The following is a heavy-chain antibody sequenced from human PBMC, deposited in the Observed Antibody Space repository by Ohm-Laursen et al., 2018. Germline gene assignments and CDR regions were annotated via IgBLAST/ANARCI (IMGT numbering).Heavy chain of an antibody. V-gene: IGHV1-69*04. D-gene: IGHD1-26*01. Sequence: ASVKVSCKASGGTFSSYAISWVRQAPGQGLEWMGRIIPILGIANYAQKFQGRVTITADKSTSTAYMELSSLRSEDTAVYYCTTTTANWFDPWGQGTLVTVSS. CDR3: TTTTANWFDP. CDR1: GGTFSSYA. J-gene: IGHJ5*02. CDR2: IIPILGIA.